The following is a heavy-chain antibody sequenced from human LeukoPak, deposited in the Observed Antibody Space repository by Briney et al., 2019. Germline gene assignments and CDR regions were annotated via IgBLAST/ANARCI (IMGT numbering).Heavy chain of an antibody. CDR3: ARDWQTSGFDC. CDR2: INGGNGYT. CDR1: GYTFTNYA. D-gene: IGHD3-10*01. Sequence: ASVKLSCKASGYTFTNYALHWVRQAPGQGLECMGWINGGNGYTRHLQKFQDRVTITQDTSANTAYLELSGLKFEDTAVYYCARDWQTSGFDCWGLGTLLIVSS. V-gene: IGHV1-3*01. J-gene: IGHJ4*02.